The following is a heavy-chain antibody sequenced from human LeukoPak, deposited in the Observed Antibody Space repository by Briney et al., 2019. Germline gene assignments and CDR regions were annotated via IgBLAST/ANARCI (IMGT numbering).Heavy chain of an antibody. J-gene: IGHJ4*02. D-gene: IGHD6-13*01. Sequence: SETLSPTCTVSGGSISGYYWTWIRQAPVKGLEWIGYIYYNGNTNYNPSLNSRVTISLDTSRSQFSLKVSSVTVADTAVYYCARRARATAGGDYFDYWGQGTLVTVSS. CDR2: IYYNGNT. CDR3: ARRARATAGGDYFDY. V-gene: IGHV4-59*08. CDR1: GGSISGYY.